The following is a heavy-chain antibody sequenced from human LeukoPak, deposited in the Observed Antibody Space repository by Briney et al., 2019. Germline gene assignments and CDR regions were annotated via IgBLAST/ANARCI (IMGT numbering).Heavy chain of an antibody. CDR3: ARLVGAGFFDY. CDR1: GRSISSYY. CDR2: IYTSGST. D-gene: IGHD1-26*01. V-gene: IGHV4-4*09. J-gene: IGHJ4*02. Sequence: SETLSLTCTVSGRSISSYYWSWIRQPPGKGLEWIGYIYTSGSTNYNPSLKSRVTISVDTSKNQFSLKLSSVTAADTAVYYCARLVGAGFFDYWGQGTLVTVSS.